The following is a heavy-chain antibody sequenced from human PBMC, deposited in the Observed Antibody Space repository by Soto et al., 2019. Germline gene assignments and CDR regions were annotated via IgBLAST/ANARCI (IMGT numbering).Heavy chain of an antibody. D-gene: IGHD6-19*01. CDR1: GDFLATYC. J-gene: IGHJ4*02. Sequence: SETLSLTCDVSGDFLATYCWNWIRQSPGKGLEWIGYIFYGGHTNYNPSLRGRATISVDTSKNQFSLKLSSVTAADTAVYYCARSPQYSSGWNGGFDYWGQGTLVTVSS. CDR2: IFYGGHT. V-gene: IGHV4-59*01. CDR3: ARSPQYSSGWNGGFDY.